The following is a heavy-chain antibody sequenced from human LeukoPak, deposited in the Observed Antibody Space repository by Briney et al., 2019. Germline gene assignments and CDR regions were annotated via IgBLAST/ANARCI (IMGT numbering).Heavy chain of an antibody. CDR1: GFTFSSYS. V-gene: IGHV3-21*01. J-gene: IGHJ4*02. Sequence: GGSLRLSCAASGFTFSSYSMNWVRQAPGKGLEWVSSISSSSSYIYYADSVKGRFTISRDNAKNSLYLQMNSLRAEDTAVYYCASSAEYSSSPEFDYWGQGTLVTVSS. CDR2: ISSSSSYI. D-gene: IGHD6-6*01. CDR3: ASSAEYSSSPEFDY.